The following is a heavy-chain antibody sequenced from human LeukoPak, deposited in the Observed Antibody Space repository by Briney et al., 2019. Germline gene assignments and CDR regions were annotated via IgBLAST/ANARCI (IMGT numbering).Heavy chain of an antibody. Sequence: GGSLRLSCAASGFTFSNYGMHWVRQAPGKGLEWVAAIWYDGSNKYYGDSVKGRFTISRDNSKNTLYLQMNSLRAEDTAVYYCAKDAAGPEYWGQGTLVTVSP. CDR2: IWYDGSNK. J-gene: IGHJ4*02. V-gene: IGHV3-33*06. D-gene: IGHD6-13*01. CDR1: GFTFSNYG. CDR3: AKDAAGPEY.